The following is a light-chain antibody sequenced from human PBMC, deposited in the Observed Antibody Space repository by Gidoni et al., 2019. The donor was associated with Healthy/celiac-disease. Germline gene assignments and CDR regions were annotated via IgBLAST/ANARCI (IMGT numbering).Light chain of an antibody. V-gene: IGLV1-40*01. CDR1: RSNIGAGYD. CDR2: GNT. Sequence: QSVLTQPPSVSGAPGQRVTISCTGSRSNIGAGYDVHWYQQVPGTAPKLLIYGNTNRPSGVPDRFSGSKSGTSASLAITGLQAEDEADYYCQSYDSSLNDYVFGTGTKVTVL. CDR3: QSYDSSLNDYV. J-gene: IGLJ1*01.